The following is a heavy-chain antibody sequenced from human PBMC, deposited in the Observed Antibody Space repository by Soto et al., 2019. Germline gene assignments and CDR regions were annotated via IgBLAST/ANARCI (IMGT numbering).Heavy chain of an antibody. Sequence: SETLCLTCAVXGGSFSGFFWSGIRQPPGKGLEWVGEIDHRGTTTYNLSLKSRATISVDTSNNKFSLSLGSVTDADTAVYFCVRSNYSGFYYLDPWGQGTLVTVS. D-gene: IGHD2-15*01. CDR1: GGSFSGFF. CDR2: IDHRGTT. J-gene: IGHJ5*02. CDR3: VRSNYSGFYYLDP. V-gene: IGHV4-34*01.